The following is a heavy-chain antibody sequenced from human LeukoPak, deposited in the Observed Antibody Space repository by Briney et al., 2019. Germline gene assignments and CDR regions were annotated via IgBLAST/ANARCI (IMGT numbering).Heavy chain of an antibody. V-gene: IGHV4-4*07. D-gene: IGHD6-19*01. CDR3: ARDRAYATYSGGWDGFDY. J-gene: IGHJ4*02. CDR2: IYTSGST. CDR1: GGSISSYY. Sequence: SETLSLTCTVSGGSISSYYWSWIRQPAGKGLEWIGRIYTSGSTNYSPSLKSRVTMSVDTSKNQFSLKLSSVTAADTAVYYCARDRAYATYSGGWDGFDYWGQGTLVTVSS.